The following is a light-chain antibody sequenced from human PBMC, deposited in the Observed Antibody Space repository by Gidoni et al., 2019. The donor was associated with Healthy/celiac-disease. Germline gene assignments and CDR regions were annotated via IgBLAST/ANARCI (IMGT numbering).Light chain of an antibody. CDR2: AAS. CDR3: QQYYSYPLT. CDR1: QGISSY. Sequence: AIRMSQSPSSFSASTGDRVTITCRERQGISSYLAWYQQKPGKAPKLLIYAASTLQSGVPSRCSGSGSGTDFTLTISCLQSEDFATYYYQQYYSYPLTFGGXTKVEIK. J-gene: IGKJ4*01. V-gene: IGKV1-8*01.